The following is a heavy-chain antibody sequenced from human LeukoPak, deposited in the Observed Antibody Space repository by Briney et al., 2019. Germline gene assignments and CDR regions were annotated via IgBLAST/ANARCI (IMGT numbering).Heavy chain of an antibody. CDR2: INHSGST. CDR3: ARDAREYYYGSGSVDY. D-gene: IGHD3-10*01. Sequence: SETLSLTCAVYGGSFSGYYWSWIRQPPGKGLEWIGEINHSGSTNYNPSLKSRVTISVDTSKNQFSLKLSSVTAADTAVCYCARDAREYYYGSGSVDYWGQGTLVTVSS. CDR1: GGSFSGYY. V-gene: IGHV4-34*01. J-gene: IGHJ4*02.